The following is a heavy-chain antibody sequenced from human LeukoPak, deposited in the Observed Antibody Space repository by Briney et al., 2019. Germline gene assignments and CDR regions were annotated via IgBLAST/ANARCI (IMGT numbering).Heavy chain of an antibody. V-gene: IGHV3-23*01. D-gene: IGHD6-19*01. CDR3: ADVGSGWYTAEYFQH. Sequence: GGSLRLSCAASGFTFSSYAMSWVRQAPGKGLEWVSAISGSGGSTYYADSVKGRFTISRDNSKNTLYLQMNSLRAEDTAVYYCADVGSGWYTAEYFQHWGQGTLVTVSS. CDR1: GFTFSSYA. J-gene: IGHJ1*01. CDR2: ISGSGGST.